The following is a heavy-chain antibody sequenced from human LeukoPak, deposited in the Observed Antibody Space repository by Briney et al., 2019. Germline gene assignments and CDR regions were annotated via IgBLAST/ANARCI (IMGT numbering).Heavy chain of an antibody. J-gene: IGHJ4*02. D-gene: IGHD2-21*02. CDR1: GYTFTSYY. CDR3: ARDRVVVTAARFDY. Sequence: ASVKVSCKASGYTFTSYYMHWVRQAPGQGLEWMGWINPNSGGTNYAQKFQGRVTMTRDTSISTAYMELSRLRSDDTAVYYCARDRVVVTAARFDYWGQGTLVTVSS. CDR2: INPNSGGT. V-gene: IGHV1-2*02.